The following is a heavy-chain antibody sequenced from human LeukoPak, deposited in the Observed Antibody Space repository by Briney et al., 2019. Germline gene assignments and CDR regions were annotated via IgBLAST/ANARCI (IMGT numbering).Heavy chain of an antibody. V-gene: IGHV3-21*01. Sequence: GGSLRLSCAASGFTFSSYSMNWVRQAPGKGLEWVSSISSSSSYIYYADSVKGRFTISRDNAKNSLYLQMNSLRAEDTAVYYCARDLPTYDFWSGYYNYMDVWGKGTTVTVSS. CDR2: ISSSSSYI. D-gene: IGHD3-3*01. J-gene: IGHJ6*03. CDR1: GFTFSSYS. CDR3: ARDLPTYDFWSGYYNYMDV.